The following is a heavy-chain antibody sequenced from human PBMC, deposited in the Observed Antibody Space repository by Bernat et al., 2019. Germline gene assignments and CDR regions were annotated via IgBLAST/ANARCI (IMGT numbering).Heavy chain of an antibody. D-gene: IGHD5-18*01. CDR3: ARVRYSYGIIDY. V-gene: IGHV3-64*01. Sequence: EVQLVESGGGLVQPGGSLRLSCAASGFTFSRYAMHWVRQAPGKGLEYVSAISSNGGSTYYANSVKGRFTISRDNSKNTLYLQMGSLRAEDMAVYYCARVRYSYGIIDYWGQGTLVTVSS. J-gene: IGHJ4*02. CDR1: GFTFSRYA. CDR2: ISSNGGST.